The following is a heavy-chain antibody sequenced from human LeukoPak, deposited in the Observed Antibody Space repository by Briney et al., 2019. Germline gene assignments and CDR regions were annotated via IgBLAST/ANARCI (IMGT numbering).Heavy chain of an antibody. CDR2: IYHSGST. J-gene: IGHJ4*02. CDR3: ARVVTSGNGYYFDY. Sequence: NPSETLSLTCAVSGGSISSGGYSWSWIRQPPGKGLEWIGYIYHSGSTYYNPSLKSRVTISVDRSKNQFSLKLSSVTAADTAVYYCARVVTSGNGYYFDYWGQGTLVTVSS. D-gene: IGHD4-23*01. V-gene: IGHV4-30-2*01. CDR1: GGSISSGGYS.